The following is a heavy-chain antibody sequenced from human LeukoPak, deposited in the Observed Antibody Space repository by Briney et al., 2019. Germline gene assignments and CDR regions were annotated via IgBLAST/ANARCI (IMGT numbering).Heavy chain of an antibody. V-gene: IGHV1-18*01. CDR3: ARDRSCSGGSCYSGWFDP. J-gene: IGHJ5*02. CDR2: ICAYNGNT. D-gene: IGHD2-15*01. Sequence: ASVKVSCKASGYTFTSYGISWVRQAPGQGLEWMGWICAYNGNTNYAQKLQGRVTMTTDTSTSTAYMELRSLRSDDTAVYYCARDRSCSGGSCYSGWFDPWGQGTLVTVSS. CDR1: GYTFTSYG.